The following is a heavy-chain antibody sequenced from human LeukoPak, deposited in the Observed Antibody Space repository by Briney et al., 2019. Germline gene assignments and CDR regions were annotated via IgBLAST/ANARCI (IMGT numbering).Heavy chain of an antibody. Sequence: SETLSLTCPVSVGSISNYYYWTWIRQPPGKGLEWIGYVYYTGSTNFNPSLKSRVTMSLDTSRNQFSLKLTSLTAADTAVYYCARGAMATIPFFDYWGQGTLVTVSS. CDR2: VYYTGST. J-gene: IGHJ4*02. CDR1: VGSISNYY. D-gene: IGHD5-24*01. V-gene: IGHV4-59*01. CDR3: ARGAMATIPFFDY.